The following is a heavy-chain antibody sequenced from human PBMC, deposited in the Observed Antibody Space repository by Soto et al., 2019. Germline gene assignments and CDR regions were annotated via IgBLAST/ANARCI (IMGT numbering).Heavy chain of an antibody. CDR2: IRSKANGYAT. V-gene: IGHV3-73*02. Sequence: EAQLVESGGGLVQPGGSLKLSCEASGFSFSGSAMHWVRQASGKGLEWVGRIRSKANGYATAFAASVKGRFTISRDDPKNTAYLQMSSLKTEDTAVYYCTSHLEEMNDFCSGIVDYWGQGILVTGSS. J-gene: IGHJ4*02. CDR1: GFSFSGSA. CDR3: TSHLEEMNDFCSGIVDY. D-gene: IGHD3-3*01.